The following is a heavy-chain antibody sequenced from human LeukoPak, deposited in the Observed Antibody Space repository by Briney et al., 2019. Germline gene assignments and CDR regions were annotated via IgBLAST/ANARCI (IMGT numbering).Heavy chain of an antibody. D-gene: IGHD6-19*01. CDR1: GYTFTSYG. CDR3: ARLCSSGWYNWFDP. J-gene: IGHJ5*02. CDR2: ISAYNGNT. V-gene: IGHV1-18*01. Sequence: ASVKVSCKASGYTFTSYGISWVRQAPGQGLEWMGWISAYNGNTNYAQKLQGRVTMTTDTSTSTAYMELRSLRSDDTAAYYCARLCSSGWYNWFDPWGQGTLVTVSS.